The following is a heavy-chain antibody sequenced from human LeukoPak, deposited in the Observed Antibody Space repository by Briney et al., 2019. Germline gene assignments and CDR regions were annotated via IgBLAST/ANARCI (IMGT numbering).Heavy chain of an antibody. D-gene: IGHD3-16*01. Sequence: PGGSLRLSCVASGFTLRSHAMHWVRQAPGKGLEWVAVISYDGSNTYYVDSVKGRFTLSRDNAKKTLSMQMNRLRAEDTAIYYCARDGADYYDSRSPFFYYMDVWGKGTKVIVSS. V-gene: IGHV3-30*04. CDR3: ARDGADYYDSRSPFFYYMDV. CDR1: GFTLRSHA. CDR2: ISYDGSNT. J-gene: IGHJ6*03.